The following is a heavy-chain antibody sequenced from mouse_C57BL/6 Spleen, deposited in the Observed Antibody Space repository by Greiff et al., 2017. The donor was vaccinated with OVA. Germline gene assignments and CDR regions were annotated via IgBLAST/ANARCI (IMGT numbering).Heavy chain of an antibody. CDR2: IHPSDSDT. V-gene: IGHV1-74*01. CDR1: GYTFTSYW. D-gene: IGHD1-1*01. J-gene: IGHJ2*01. CDR3: AITPDYYGSSFDY. Sequence: QVQLQQPGAELVKPGASVKVSCKASGYTFTSYWMHWVKQSPGQGLEWIGRIHPSDSDTNYNQKFKGKATLTVDKSSSTAYMQLSSLTSEDAAVYYCAITPDYYGSSFDYWGQGTTLTVSS.